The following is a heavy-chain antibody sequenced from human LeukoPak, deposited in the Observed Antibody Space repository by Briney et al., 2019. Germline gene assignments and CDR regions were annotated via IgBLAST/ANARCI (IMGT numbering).Heavy chain of an antibody. CDR3: ARGRSNYYGRTS. V-gene: IGHV4-59*01. CDR1: DGSINSYY. D-gene: IGHD1-26*01. CDR2: IYYNGNT. Sequence: SETLSLTCSVSDGSINSYYWNWIRRPPGKGLEWIGYIYYNGNTNYSPSLKSRVTMSVDTSKNLFSLKVSSVTAADTAVYYCARGRSNYYGRTSGAKGPRSPSP. J-gene: IGHJ6*02.